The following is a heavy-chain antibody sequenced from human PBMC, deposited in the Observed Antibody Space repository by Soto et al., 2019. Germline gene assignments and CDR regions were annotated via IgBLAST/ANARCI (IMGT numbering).Heavy chain of an antibody. CDR1: GYTFTSYG. V-gene: IGHV1-18*01. Sequence: QVHLVQSGAEVKKPGASVKVSCKASGYTFTSYGITWVRQAPGQGLEWMGWISAHNGNTDYAQKLQGRDIVTRDTSTSTAYMELRGLRSDDTAVYYCARGRYGDYWGQGALVTVSS. CDR3: ARGRYGDY. J-gene: IGHJ4*02. D-gene: IGHD1-1*01. CDR2: ISAHNGNT.